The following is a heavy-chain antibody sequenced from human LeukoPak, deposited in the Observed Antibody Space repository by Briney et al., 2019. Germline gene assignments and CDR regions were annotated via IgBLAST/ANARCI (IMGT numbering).Heavy chain of an antibody. D-gene: IGHD5-18*01. CDR1: GGSISSHY. Sequence: SETLSLTCTVSGGSISSHYWSWIRQPPGEGLEWIGYIYYSGSTNYNPSLKSRVTISVDTSKNQFSLKLSSVTAADTAVYYCARAGYSYGYFDYWGQGTLVTVSS. CDR3: ARAGYSYGYFDY. CDR2: IYYSGST. J-gene: IGHJ4*02. V-gene: IGHV4-59*11.